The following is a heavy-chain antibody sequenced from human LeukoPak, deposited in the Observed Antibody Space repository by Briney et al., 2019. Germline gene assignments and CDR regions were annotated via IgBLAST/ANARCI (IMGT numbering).Heavy chain of an antibody. CDR1: GYSFTSYW. CDR3: AAYSGYDYYYYYMDV. Sequence: GESLKISCKGSGYSFTSYWIGWVRQMPGKGLEWMGIIYPGDSDTRYSPSFQGQVTISADKSISTAYLQWSSLKASYTAVYYCAAYSGYDYYYYYMDVWGKGTTVTVSS. V-gene: IGHV5-51*01. J-gene: IGHJ6*03. D-gene: IGHD5-12*01. CDR2: IYPGDSDT.